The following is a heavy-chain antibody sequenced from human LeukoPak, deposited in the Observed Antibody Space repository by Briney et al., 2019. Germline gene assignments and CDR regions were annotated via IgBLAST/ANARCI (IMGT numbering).Heavy chain of an antibody. CDR2: IYYSGST. D-gene: IGHD5-12*01. J-gene: IGHJ4*02. CDR3: ARARPRGYSGYPPFDY. CDR1: AGSISSSSDY. V-gene: IGHV4-39*07. Sequence: PESLSLTCTVSAGSISSSSDYWGWIRQPPGRGLEWIGSIYYSGSTYYNPSLKSRVTISVDTSKNQFSLKLSSVTAADTAVYYCARARPRGYSGYPPFDYWGQGTLVTVSS.